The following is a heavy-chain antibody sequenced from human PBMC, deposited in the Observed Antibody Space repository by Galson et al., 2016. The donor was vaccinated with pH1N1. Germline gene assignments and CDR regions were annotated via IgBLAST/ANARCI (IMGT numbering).Heavy chain of an antibody. V-gene: IGHV3-33*01. D-gene: IGHD2-15*01. Sequence: SLRLSCAASEFTFSNHAMHWVRHVPGKGLDWVALIWYDGSNQYYTDSVKGRFTISRDNSNNTLYLQMKSLRVEDTAVYYCVRESWRFGGDFDYWGQGTLVAVSS. CDR3: VRESWRFGGDFDY. CDR2: IWYDGSNQ. J-gene: IGHJ4*02. CDR1: EFTFSNHA.